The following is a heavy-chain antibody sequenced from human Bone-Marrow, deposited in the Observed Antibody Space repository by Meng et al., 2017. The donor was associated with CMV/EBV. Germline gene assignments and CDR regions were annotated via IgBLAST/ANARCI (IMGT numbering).Heavy chain of an antibody. J-gene: IGHJ6*02. CDR1: GYTFTSYA. Sequence: ASVKVSCKASGYTFTSYAMHWVRQAPGQRLEWMGWSNAGNGNTKYSQEFQGRVTITRDTSASTAYMELSSLRSEDTAVYYCARDHGPAAISYYGVDVWGQGTTVTVSS. CDR3: ARDHGPAAISYYGVDV. V-gene: IGHV1-3*02. CDR2: SNAGNGNT. D-gene: IGHD2-2*01.